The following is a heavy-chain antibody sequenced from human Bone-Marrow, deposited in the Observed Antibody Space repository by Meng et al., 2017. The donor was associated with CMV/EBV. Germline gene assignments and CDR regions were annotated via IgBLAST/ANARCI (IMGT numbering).Heavy chain of an antibody. CDR3: ARNLAAYCGGDCPDAFDI. CDR1: FNFSSNA. V-gene: IGHV3-30-3*01. Sequence: FNFSSNARHWVRQAPGKGLEWVAVISSDGSNKYYADSVKGRFTISRDNSKSTLYLQMNSLRAEDTAVYYCARNLAAYCGGDCPDAFDIWGQGTMVTVSS. CDR2: ISSDGSNK. J-gene: IGHJ3*02. D-gene: IGHD2-21*01.